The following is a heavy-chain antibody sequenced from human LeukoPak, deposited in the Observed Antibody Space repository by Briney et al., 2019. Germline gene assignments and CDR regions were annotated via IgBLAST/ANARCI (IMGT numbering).Heavy chain of an antibody. CDR2: ISGTSSTI. CDR3: ARRLGTSMLDY. J-gene: IGHJ4*02. Sequence: PGGSLRLSCAASGFTFSSYSMNWVRQAPGKGLEWVSCISGTSSTIYSADSVKGRFTISRDNAKTSLYLQMISLRDEDTAVYYCARRLGTSMLDYWGQGTLVTVSS. V-gene: IGHV3-48*02. CDR1: GFTFSSYS. D-gene: IGHD1-7*01.